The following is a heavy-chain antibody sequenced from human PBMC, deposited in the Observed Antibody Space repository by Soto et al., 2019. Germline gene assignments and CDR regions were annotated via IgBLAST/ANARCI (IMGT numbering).Heavy chain of an antibody. D-gene: IGHD1-7*01. J-gene: IGHJ4*02. CDR2: IYYSGST. V-gene: IGHV4-59*12. CDR1: GGSISSYY. CDR3: ARGDWNFLI. Sequence: SETLSLTCTVSGGSISSYYWSWIRQPPGKGLEWIGYIYYSGSTNYNPSLKSRVTISVDTSKNQFSLKLSSVTAADTAVYYCARGDWNFLIWGQGTLVTVSS.